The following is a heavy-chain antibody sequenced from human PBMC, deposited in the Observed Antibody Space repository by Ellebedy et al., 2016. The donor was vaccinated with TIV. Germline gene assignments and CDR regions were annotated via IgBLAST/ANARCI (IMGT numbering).Heavy chain of an antibody. J-gene: IGHJ4*02. CDR2: IWYDGSNK. D-gene: IGHD4-17*01. CDR3: ARGGDGTVTTLDY. CDR1: GFTFSSYG. V-gene: IGHV3-33*01. Sequence: GESLKISCAASGFTFSSYGMHWVRQAPGKGLEWVAVIWYDGSNKYYADSVKGRFTISRDNSKNTLYLQMNSLRAEDTAVYYCARGGDGTVTTLDYWGQGTLVTVSS.